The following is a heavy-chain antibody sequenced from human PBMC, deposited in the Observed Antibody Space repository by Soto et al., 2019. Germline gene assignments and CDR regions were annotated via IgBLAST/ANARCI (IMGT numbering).Heavy chain of an antibody. V-gene: IGHV3-9*01. Sequence: EVQLVESGGGLVQPGRSLRLSCAASGFTFDDYAMHWVRQAPGKGLEWVSGISWNSGSIGYADSVKGRFTISRDNAKNSLYLQMNSLRAEDTALYYCAKDGGYSSGWYYFDYWGQGTLVTVSS. D-gene: IGHD6-19*01. CDR1: GFTFDDYA. J-gene: IGHJ4*02. CDR2: ISWNSGSI. CDR3: AKDGGYSSGWYYFDY.